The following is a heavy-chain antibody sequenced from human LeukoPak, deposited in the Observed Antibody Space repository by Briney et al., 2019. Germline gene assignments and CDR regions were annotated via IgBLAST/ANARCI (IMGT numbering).Heavy chain of an antibody. D-gene: IGHD3-10*01. CDR2: IYTSGST. V-gene: IGHV4-4*07. CDR3: AGFLYYYGSGSYYH. Sequence: PSETLSLTCTVSGGSISSYYWSWLRQPAGQGLEWIGRIYTSGSTNYNPSLKSRVTMPVDTSKNQFSLKLSSVTAADTAVYYCAGFLYYYGSGSYYHWGQGTLVTVSS. J-gene: IGHJ5*02. CDR1: GGSISSYY.